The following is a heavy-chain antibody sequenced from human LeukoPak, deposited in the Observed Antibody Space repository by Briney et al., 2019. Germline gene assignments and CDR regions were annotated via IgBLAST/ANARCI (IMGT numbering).Heavy chain of an antibody. J-gene: IGHJ4*02. D-gene: IGHD2-21*02. Sequence: GGSLRLSCAASGFTFSSSWMSWVRQAPGKGLEWVANIKPDGSEKFHVDSVEGRFTISRDNSKSSLSLQMNSLRAEGTAVYYCARYGLTAALDFWGQGTLVTVSS. CDR1: GFTFSSSW. CDR2: IKPDGSEK. V-gene: IGHV3-7*01. CDR3: ARYGLTAALDF.